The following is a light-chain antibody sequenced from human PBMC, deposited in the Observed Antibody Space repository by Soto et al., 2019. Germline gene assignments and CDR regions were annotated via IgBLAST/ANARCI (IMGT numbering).Light chain of an antibody. CDR2: GNS. Sequence: QTVVTQPPSVSGAPGQRVTISCTGSSSNIGAGYDVHWYQQLPGTAPKLLIYGNSNRPSGVPDRFSGSKSGTSASLAITGLQAEDEADYYCQSYDSSLSAPVFGGGTKVTVL. CDR3: QSYDSSLSAPV. J-gene: IGLJ2*01. V-gene: IGLV1-40*01. CDR1: SSNIGAGYD.